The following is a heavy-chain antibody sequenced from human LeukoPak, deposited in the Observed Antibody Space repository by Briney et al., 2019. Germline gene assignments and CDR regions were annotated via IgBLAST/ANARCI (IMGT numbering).Heavy chain of an antibody. Sequence: TSETLSLTXTVSGGSIGSYYWSWIRQPAGKGLEWLGRIYTSGSTNYNPSLKSRVTMSVDTSKNQFSLKLSSVTAADTAVYYCARDLGYSSSWYSPLDYWGQGTLVTVSS. CDR3: ARDLGYSSSWYSPLDY. CDR1: GGSIGSYY. D-gene: IGHD6-13*01. V-gene: IGHV4-4*07. J-gene: IGHJ4*02. CDR2: IYTSGST.